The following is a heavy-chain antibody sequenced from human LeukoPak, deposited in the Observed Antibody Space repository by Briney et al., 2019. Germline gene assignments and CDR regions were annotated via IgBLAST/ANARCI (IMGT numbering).Heavy chain of an antibody. CDR1: GGSFSGYY. V-gene: IGHV4-34*01. D-gene: IGHD3-22*01. CDR2: INQSGST. J-gene: IGHJ5*02. Sequence: SETLSLTCAVYGGSFSGYYWSWIRQPPGKGLEWIGEINQSGSTNYNPSLKSRVTISVDTSKNQLSLKLSSVTAADTAVYYCARGRPRRTMIVVVIKSWFDPWGQGTLVTVSS. CDR3: ARGRPRRTMIVVVIKSWFDP.